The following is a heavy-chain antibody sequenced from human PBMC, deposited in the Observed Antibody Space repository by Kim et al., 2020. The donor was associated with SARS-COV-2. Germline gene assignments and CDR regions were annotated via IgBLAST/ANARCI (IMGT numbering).Heavy chain of an antibody. CDR3: ARPDTAMVTGINWFDP. CDR1: GYTFTGYY. J-gene: IGHJ5*02. V-gene: IGHV1-2*06. CDR2: INPNSGGT. D-gene: IGHD5-18*01. Sequence: ASVKVSCKASGYTFTGYYMHWVRQAPGQGLEWMGRINPNSGGTNYAQKFQGRVTMTRDTSISTAYMELSRLRSDDTAVYYCARPDTAMVTGINWFDPWGQGTLVTVSS.